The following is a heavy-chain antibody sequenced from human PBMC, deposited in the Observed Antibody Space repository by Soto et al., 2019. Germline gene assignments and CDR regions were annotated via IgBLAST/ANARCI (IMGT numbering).Heavy chain of an antibody. CDR2: IIPIFGTA. J-gene: IGHJ4*02. CDR3: ATYYYDSSGHPKGEYFDY. Sequence: GASVKVSCKASGGTFSSYAISWVRQAPGQGLEWMGGIIPIFGTANYAQKFQGRVTITADKSTSTAYMELSSLRSEDTAVYYCATYYYDSSGHPKGEYFDYWGQGTLVTVSS. V-gene: IGHV1-69*06. CDR1: GGTFSSYA. D-gene: IGHD3-22*01.